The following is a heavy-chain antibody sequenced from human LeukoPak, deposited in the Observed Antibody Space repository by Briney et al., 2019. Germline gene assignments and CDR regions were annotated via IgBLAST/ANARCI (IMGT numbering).Heavy chain of an antibody. J-gene: IGHJ6*02. V-gene: IGHV4-39*01. D-gene: IGHD2-2*01. CDR1: GGSISSSSYY. CDR2: IYYSGST. CDR3: ARGFWNIVVVPDTTYSSYGLGPNQVRFEYYYYGMDV. Sequence: SETLSLTCTVSGGSISSSSYYWGWIRQPPGKGLEWIGSIYYSGSTYYNPSLKSRVTISVDTSKNQFSLKLSSVTAADTAVYYCARGFWNIVVVPDTTYSSYGLGPNQVRFEYYYYGMDVWGQGTTVTVSS.